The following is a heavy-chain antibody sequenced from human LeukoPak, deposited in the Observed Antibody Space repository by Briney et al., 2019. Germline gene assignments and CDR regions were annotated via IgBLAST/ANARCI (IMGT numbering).Heavy chain of an antibody. CDR2: ISAYNGNT. CDR3: ARGGRGYCSSTSCYYWFDP. D-gene: IGHD2-2*01. Sequence: ASVKVSCKASGYTFTSYGISWVRQAPGQGLEWMGWISAYNGNTKYSQKFQGRVTITRDTSASTAYMELSSLRSEDTAVYYCARGGRGYCSSTSCYYWFDPWGQGTLVTVSS. CDR1: GYTFTSYG. J-gene: IGHJ5*02. V-gene: IGHV1-18*01.